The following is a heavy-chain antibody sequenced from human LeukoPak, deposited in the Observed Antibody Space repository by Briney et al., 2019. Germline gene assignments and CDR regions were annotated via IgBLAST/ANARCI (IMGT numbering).Heavy chain of an antibody. V-gene: IGHV1-2*02. CDR1: GYTFTGYY. Sequence: RASVKVSCKASGYTFTGYYMHWVRQAPGQGLEWMGWINPNSGGTNYAQKFPGRVTMTRDTSISTAYMELSRLTSDDTAVYYCATHSIAAVGFDYWGQGTLVTVSS. J-gene: IGHJ4*02. CDR3: ATHSIAAVGFDY. D-gene: IGHD6-13*01. CDR2: INPNSGGT.